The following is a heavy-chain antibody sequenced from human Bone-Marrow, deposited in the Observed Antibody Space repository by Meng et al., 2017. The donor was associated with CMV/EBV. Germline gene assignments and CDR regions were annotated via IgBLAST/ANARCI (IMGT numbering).Heavy chain of an antibody. CDR1: GGSISSSSYY. Sequence: SETLSLTCTVSGGSISSSSYYWGWIRQPPGKGLEWIGSIYYSGSTYYNPSLKSRVTISVDTSKNQFSLKLSSVTAADTAVYYCARHHTGYSSSWYHPGHLDYWGQGTRVTCSS. J-gene: IGHJ4*02. D-gene: IGHD6-13*01. V-gene: IGHV4-39*01. CDR2: IYYSGST. CDR3: ARHHTGYSSSWYHPGHLDY.